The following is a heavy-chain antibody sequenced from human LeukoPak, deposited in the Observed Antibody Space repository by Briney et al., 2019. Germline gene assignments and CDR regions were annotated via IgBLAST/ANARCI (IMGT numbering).Heavy chain of an antibody. D-gene: IGHD1-26*01. J-gene: IGHJ4*02. V-gene: IGHV3-74*01. CDR1: GFTFRSYW. CDR2: INSDGSST. CDR3: ARGTGSYYSLGY. Sequence: PGGSLRLSCAASGFTFRSYWMHWVRQAPGEGLVWVSGINSDGSSTTYADSVKGRFTISRDNAKNTLYLQMNSLRAEDTAVYYCARGTGSYYSLGYWGQGTLVTVSS.